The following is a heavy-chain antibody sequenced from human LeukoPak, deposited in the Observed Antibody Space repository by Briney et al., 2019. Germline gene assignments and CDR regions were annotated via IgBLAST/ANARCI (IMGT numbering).Heavy chain of an antibody. Sequence: GGSLRLSCAASGFPLSSYSINWVRQAPGKGLEWVSYINIDSITVSYADSVKGRFTISRDNAKNSLYLQMNSLRAEDTAVYYCSTAKFDNWGQGTLVTVSS. V-gene: IGHV3-48*01. CDR3: STAKFDN. CDR1: GFPLSSYS. J-gene: IGHJ4*02. CDR2: INIDSITV.